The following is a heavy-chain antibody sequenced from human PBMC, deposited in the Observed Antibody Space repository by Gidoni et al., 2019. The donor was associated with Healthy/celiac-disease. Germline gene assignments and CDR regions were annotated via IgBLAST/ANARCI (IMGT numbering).Heavy chain of an antibody. CDR2: ISSSSSYI. Sequence: EVQLVESGGGLVKPGGSLRLSCAASGFPFSSYSMNWVRQAPGKGLEWVSSISSSSSYIYYADSVKGRFTISRDNAKNSLYLQMNSLRAEDTAVYYCARIEGYYDSSGYYHYYYGMDVWGQGTTVTVSS. V-gene: IGHV3-21*01. J-gene: IGHJ6*02. CDR1: GFPFSSYS. CDR3: ARIEGYYDSSGYYHYYYGMDV. D-gene: IGHD3-22*01.